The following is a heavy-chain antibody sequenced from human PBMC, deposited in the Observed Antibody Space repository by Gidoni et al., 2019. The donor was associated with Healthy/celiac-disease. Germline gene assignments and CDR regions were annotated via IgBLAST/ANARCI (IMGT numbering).Heavy chain of an antibody. CDR2: IYYSGST. Sequence: QLQLQESGPGLVKPSETLSLTCTVSGGSIRSSSYYWGWIRQPPGKGLEWIGSIYYSGSTYYNPSLKSRVTISVDTSKNQFSLKLSSVTAADTAVYYCARVAGTMVRGVITHFDYWGQGTLVTVSS. CDR3: ARVAGTMVRGVITHFDY. D-gene: IGHD3-10*01. V-gene: IGHV4-39*07. J-gene: IGHJ4*02. CDR1: GGSIRSSSYY.